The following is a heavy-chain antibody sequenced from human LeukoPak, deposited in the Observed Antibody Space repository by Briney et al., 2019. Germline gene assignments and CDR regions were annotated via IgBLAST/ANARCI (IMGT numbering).Heavy chain of an antibody. CDR2: IDTSSTTI. V-gene: IGHV3-48*01. CDR1: GFTFSSYT. D-gene: IGHD2-21*02. CDR3: ARDTLISDYYFDY. J-gene: IGHJ4*02. Sequence: GGSLRLSCAASGFTFSSYTMNWVRQPPGKGLEWVSNIDTSSTTIYYADSVKGRFTISRDNAKNSLYLQMNSLRADDTAVYYCARDTLISDYYFDYWGQGTLVTVSS.